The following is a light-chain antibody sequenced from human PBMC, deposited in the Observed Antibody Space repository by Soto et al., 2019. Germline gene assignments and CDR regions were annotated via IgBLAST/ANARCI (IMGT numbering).Light chain of an antibody. V-gene: IGKV3-20*01. CDR3: QQYGSSPMYT. Sequence: EIVLTQSPGTLSLSPGERATLSCRASQSVSRSYLAWYQQKPGQAPRLLIYGASGRATGIPDRFSGSGSGTDFTLTISRLEPEDFAVYYCQQYGSSPMYTFGQGTKLEI. CDR2: GAS. J-gene: IGKJ2*01. CDR1: QSVSRSY.